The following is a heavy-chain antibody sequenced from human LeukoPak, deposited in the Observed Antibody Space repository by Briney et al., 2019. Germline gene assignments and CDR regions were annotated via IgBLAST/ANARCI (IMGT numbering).Heavy chain of an antibody. J-gene: IGHJ4*02. CDR3: AKGSLYGYYYDSSGYPG. CDR2: ISWNSGSI. Sequence: QTGRSLRLSCAASGFTFDDYAMHWVRQAPGKGLEWVSGISWNSGSIGYADSVKGRFTISRDNAKNSLYLQMNSLRAEDTALYYCAKGSLYGYYYDSSGYPGWGQGTLVTVSS. V-gene: IGHV3-9*01. D-gene: IGHD3-22*01. CDR1: GFTFDDYA.